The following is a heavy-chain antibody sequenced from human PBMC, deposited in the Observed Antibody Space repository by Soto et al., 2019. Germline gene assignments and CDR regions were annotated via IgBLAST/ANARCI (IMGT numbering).Heavy chain of an antibody. CDR2: VFYSGST. V-gene: IGHV4-39*01. CDR1: GDSISSTNYY. D-gene: IGHD3-22*01. CDR3: ARVSYFDGGGFYYYFDY. J-gene: IGHJ4*02. Sequence: SETLSLTCSVSGDSISSTNYYWGWIRQPPGKGLEWVGTVFYSGSTYYSPSLKSRVTISLDKSKNQFSLSLTSVTAADKAVYYCARVSYFDGGGFYYYFDYWGQGILVTVSS.